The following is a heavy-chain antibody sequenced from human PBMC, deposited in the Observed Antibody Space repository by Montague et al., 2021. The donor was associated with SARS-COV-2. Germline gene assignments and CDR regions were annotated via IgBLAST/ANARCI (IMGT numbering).Heavy chain of an antibody. D-gene: IGHD3-10*01. Sequence: SETLSLTCTVSGGSISSSYWTWIRQPPGKGLEWIGYIYYSGSTSYNPSLKSRVTMSVDTSKNQFSLKLSSVTAADTAVYYCARSSGSYSTFDFWGQGTLVTGSS. V-gene: IGHV4-59*08. CDR2: IYYSGST. CDR3: ARSSGSYSTFDF. CDR1: GGSISSSY. J-gene: IGHJ4*02.